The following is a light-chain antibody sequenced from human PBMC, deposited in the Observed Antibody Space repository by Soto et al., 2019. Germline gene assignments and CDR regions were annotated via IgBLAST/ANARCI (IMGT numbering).Light chain of an antibody. CDR1: QSVNSY. CDR3: QQRSNWLT. Sequence: EIVLTQSPATLSLSPGERATLSCRASQSVNSYLAWYQQKPGQAPRLLIYDAPNRATGIPARFSGSGSGTDFTLTISSLEPEDFAVYYCQQRSNWLTFGGGTKVEIK. V-gene: IGKV3-11*01. CDR2: DAP. J-gene: IGKJ4*01.